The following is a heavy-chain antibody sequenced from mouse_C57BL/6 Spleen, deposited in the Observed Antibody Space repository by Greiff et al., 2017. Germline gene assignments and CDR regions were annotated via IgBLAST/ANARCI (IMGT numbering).Heavy chain of an antibody. V-gene: IGHV14-4*01. CDR3: TTFSYYSNYFAY. Sequence: EVQLQQSGAELVRPGASVKLSCTASGFNIKDDYMHWVKQRPEQGLEWIGWIDPENGDTEYASKFQGKATITADTSSNTAYLQLSSLTSEDTAVYYCTTFSYYSNYFAYWGQGTLVTVSA. CDR1: GFNIKDDY. CDR2: IDPENGDT. D-gene: IGHD2-5*01. J-gene: IGHJ3*01.